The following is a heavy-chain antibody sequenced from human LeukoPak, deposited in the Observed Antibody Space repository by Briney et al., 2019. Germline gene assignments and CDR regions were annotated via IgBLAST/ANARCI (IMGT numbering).Heavy chain of an antibody. D-gene: IGHD2-15*01. CDR2: IIPIFGTA. V-gene: IGHV1-69*05. CDR3: ARGGIVVVGAFDI. J-gene: IGHJ3*02. Sequence: SVKVSCKASGGTFSSYAISWVRQAPGQGLEWMGGIIPIFGTANYAQKFQGRVTITTDESTSTAYMELSSLRSEDTAVYYCARGGIVVVGAFDIWGQGTMVTVSS. CDR1: GGTFSSYA.